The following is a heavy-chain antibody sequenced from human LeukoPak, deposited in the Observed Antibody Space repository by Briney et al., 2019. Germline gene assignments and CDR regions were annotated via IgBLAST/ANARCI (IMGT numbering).Heavy chain of an antibody. Sequence: AETLSLACTASGGTISSYYLSWIRQPPGKGLEWIGYIYYSGSTNYNPSVESRVTISVDTSKNQFSLKLSSVTAADTAVYYCARYYDFWSGYSNWFDPWGQGTLVTVSS. J-gene: IGHJ5*02. CDR1: GGTISSYY. CDR3: ARYYDFWSGYSNWFDP. D-gene: IGHD3-3*01. CDR2: IYYSGST. V-gene: IGHV4-59*01.